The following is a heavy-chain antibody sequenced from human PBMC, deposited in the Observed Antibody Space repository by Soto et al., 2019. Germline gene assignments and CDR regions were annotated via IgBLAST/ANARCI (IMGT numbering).Heavy chain of an antibody. J-gene: IGHJ4*02. CDR1: GGSFSGYY. V-gene: IGHV4-34*01. D-gene: IGHD2-8*02. CDR3: ARDKITGLFDY. Sequence: QVQLQQWGAGLLKPSETLSLTCAVYGGSFSGYYWTWIRQPPGTGLGWFGEINHSGSTNYNPSLKSRVTISVDPSKNQFSLKLTSVTAADTAVYYCARDKITGLFDYWGQGTLVTVSS. CDR2: INHSGST.